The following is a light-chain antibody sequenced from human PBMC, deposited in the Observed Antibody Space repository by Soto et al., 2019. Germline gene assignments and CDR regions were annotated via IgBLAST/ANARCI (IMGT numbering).Light chain of an antibody. CDR3: QQFNNYPIT. CDR1: QSISSW. CDR2: DAS. V-gene: IGKV1-5*01. Sequence: GDTVTITCRASQSISSWLAWYQQKPGKAPKLLISDASSLKSGVPSRFSGSGYATDFNLTISSLQTEDFATYYCQQFNNYPITFGQGTRLEIK. J-gene: IGKJ5*01.